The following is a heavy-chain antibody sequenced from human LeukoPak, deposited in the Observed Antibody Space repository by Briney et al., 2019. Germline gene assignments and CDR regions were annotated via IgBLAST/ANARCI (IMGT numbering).Heavy chain of an antibody. CDR3: ARWGEADYVWGSYRLPLDY. Sequence: VASVKVSCKASGYTFTGYYMHWVRQAPGQGLEWMGWINPNSGGTNYAQTFQGRVTMTRDTSISTAYMELSRLRSDDTAVYYCARWGEADYVWGSYRLPLDYWGQGTLVTVSS. J-gene: IGHJ4*02. V-gene: IGHV1-2*02. CDR2: INPNSGGT. D-gene: IGHD3-16*02. CDR1: GYTFTGYY.